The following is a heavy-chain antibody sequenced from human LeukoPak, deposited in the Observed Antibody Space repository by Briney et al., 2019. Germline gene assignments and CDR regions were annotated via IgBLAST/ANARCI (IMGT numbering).Heavy chain of an antibody. J-gene: IGHJ6*03. CDR1: GYTFTSYY. Sequence: GASVKVSCKASGYTFTSYYMHWVRQAPGQGLEWMGIINPSGGSTSYAQKFQGRVTMTRDMSTSTVYMELSSLRSEDTAVYYCARDQTLRGVSSTYYMDVWGKGTTVTVSS. CDR2: INPSGGST. V-gene: IGHV1-46*01. CDR3: ARDQTLRGVSSTYYMDV. D-gene: IGHD3-10*01.